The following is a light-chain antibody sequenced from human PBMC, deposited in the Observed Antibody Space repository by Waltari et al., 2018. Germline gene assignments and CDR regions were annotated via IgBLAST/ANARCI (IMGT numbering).Light chain of an antibody. J-gene: IGLJ2*01. Sequence: QSALTQPASVSGSPGQSITIPCTGTRRDVGSYNLVPWYQEHPGKAPKLMIYEDSKRPSGVSNRFSGSKSGNTASLTISGLQAEDEADYYCCSYAGSFTLVFGGGTKLTVL. CDR2: EDS. V-gene: IGLV2-23*01. CDR1: RRDVGSYNL. CDR3: CSYAGSFTLV.